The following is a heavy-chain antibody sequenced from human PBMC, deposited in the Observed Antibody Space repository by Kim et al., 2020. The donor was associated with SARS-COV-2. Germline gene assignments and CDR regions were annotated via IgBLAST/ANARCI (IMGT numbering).Heavy chain of an antibody. CDR3: ASDYYDSSGHHY. Sequence: YYVASVQGRFTITRDTAKNSLYQQMNSLRAEDTAVYYWASDYYDSSGHHYWGQGTLVTVSS. J-gene: IGHJ4*02. V-gene: IGHV3-7*01. D-gene: IGHD3-22*01.